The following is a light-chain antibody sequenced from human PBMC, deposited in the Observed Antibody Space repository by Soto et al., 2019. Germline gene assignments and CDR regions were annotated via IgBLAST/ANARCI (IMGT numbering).Light chain of an antibody. CDR3: QQYYSTPPT. Sequence: DIVMTQSPDSLAVSVGERATMSCKSSQSVLYSSNNKNYLAWYQQKPGQPPKLLIYWASTRESGVPDRFSGSGSGTDFTLTISSLQAEDVAVYYCQQYYSTPPTFGQGTKVDIK. V-gene: IGKV4-1*01. CDR2: WAS. J-gene: IGKJ1*01. CDR1: QSVLYSSNNKNY.